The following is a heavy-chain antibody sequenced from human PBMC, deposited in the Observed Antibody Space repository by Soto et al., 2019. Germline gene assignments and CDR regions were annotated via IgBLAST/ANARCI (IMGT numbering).Heavy chain of an antibody. CDR1: GYSFTGYW. J-gene: IGHJ4*02. CDR2: IYPGDSDT. CDR3: ARAGRARYGGCFDY. V-gene: IGHV5-51*01. Sequence: GESLKISCKGSGYSFTGYWIAWVRQMPGNGLEWMGIIYPGDSDTRYSPSFEGQVTISADQSISTAYLQWSSLKASDTAIYYCARAGRARYGGCFDYWGQGTLVTVSS. D-gene: IGHD5-18*01.